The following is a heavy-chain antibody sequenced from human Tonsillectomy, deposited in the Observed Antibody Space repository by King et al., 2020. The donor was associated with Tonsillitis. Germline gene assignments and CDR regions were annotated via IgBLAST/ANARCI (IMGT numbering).Heavy chain of an antibody. J-gene: IGHJ4*02. Sequence: HVQLVESGGGLVKPGGSLKLSCAASGFTFSDYYMSWIRQAPGKGLEWVSYIRSRGSTIDYADSVKGRFTISRDNAKNSLYLQMNSLRADDTAVYYCARYAALYYYDSSGYDYWGQGTLVTVSS. CDR1: GFTFSDYY. CDR2: IRSRGSTI. CDR3: ARYAALYYYDSSGYDY. D-gene: IGHD3-22*01. V-gene: IGHV3-11*01.